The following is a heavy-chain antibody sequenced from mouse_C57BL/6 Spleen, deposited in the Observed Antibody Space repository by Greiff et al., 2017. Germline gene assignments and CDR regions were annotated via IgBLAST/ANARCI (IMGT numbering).Heavy chain of an antibody. CDR3: ARGGGNSNFDY. J-gene: IGHJ2*01. CDR2: IYPGDGDT. D-gene: IGHD2-1*01. V-gene: IGHV1-80*01. Sequence: QVQLQQSGAELVKPGASVKISCKASGYAFSSYWMNWVKRRPGKGLEWIGQIYPGDGDTNYNGKFKGKATLTADKSSSTAYMQLSSLTSEDSAVYFCARGGGNSNFDYWGQGTTLTVSS. CDR1: GYAFSSYW.